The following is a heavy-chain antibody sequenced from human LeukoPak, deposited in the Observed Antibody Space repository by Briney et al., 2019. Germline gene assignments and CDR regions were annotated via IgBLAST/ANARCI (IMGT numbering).Heavy chain of an antibody. CDR1: GFTFSSYA. D-gene: IGHD2-2*01. J-gene: IGHJ4*02. CDR3: AKDQAQDVVVPAAMGGLYFDY. Sequence: GGSLRLSCAASGFTFSSYAMSWVRQAPGKALEWVSAISGSGGSTYYADSVKGRFTISRDNSKNTLYLQMNSLRAEDTAVYYCAKDQAQDVVVPAAMGGLYFDYWGQGTLVTVSS. V-gene: IGHV3-23*01. CDR2: ISGSGGST.